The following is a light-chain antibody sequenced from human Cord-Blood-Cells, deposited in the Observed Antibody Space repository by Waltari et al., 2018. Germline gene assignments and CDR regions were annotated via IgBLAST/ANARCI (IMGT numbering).Light chain of an antibody. CDR3: CSYAGSSTWV. CDR2: EGS. CDR1: SSAVGSYNL. J-gene: IGLJ3*02. V-gene: IGLV2-23*01. Sequence: QPALTQPDSVSGSPGQSITISCTGSSSAVGSYNLVSWHQQHPCKAPKLLIYEGSKLASGVSDRFSGPKSGNTASLTISGLQGEDEADYYCCSYAGSSTWVFGGGTKLTVL.